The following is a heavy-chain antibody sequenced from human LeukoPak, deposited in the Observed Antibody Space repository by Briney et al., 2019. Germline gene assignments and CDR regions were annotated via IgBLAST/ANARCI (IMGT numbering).Heavy chain of an antibody. Sequence: ASVKVSCKASGDTFTHFGISWVRQAPGQGLEWMGWISGYNDNPNYAQKLQGRVTLTTDTSTSTAYMELRSLRYDDTAVYYCARDDSADWGQGTLVTVSS. V-gene: IGHV1-18*01. CDR3: ARDDSAD. J-gene: IGHJ4*02. D-gene: IGHD2-21*01. CDR2: ISGYNDNP. CDR1: GDTFTHFG.